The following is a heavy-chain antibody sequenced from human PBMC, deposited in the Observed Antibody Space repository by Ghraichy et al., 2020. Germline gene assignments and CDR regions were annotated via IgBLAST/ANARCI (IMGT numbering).Heavy chain of an antibody. CDR2: ISSSSGSI. V-gene: IGHV3-48*02. CDR1: GFTFSTYT. J-gene: IGHJ4*02. CDR3: ARKDFFNSGTYYIPFFDS. Sequence: LSLTCETSGFTFSTYTMGWVRQAPGKGLEWVSSISSSSGSIFYADSVKGRFTISRDNAKNSLYLQMNSLRDEDTAVYFCARKDFFNSGTYYIPFFDSWGQGTLVTVSS. D-gene: IGHD3-10*01.